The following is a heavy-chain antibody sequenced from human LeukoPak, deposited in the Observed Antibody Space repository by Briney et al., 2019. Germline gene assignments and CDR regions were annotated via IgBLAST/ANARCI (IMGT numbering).Heavy chain of an antibody. CDR3: ATSPYSSSSHYFDY. J-gene: IGHJ4*02. V-gene: IGHV3-11*04. CDR2: ISSSGSTI. CDR1: GFTFSDYY. D-gene: IGHD6-6*01. Sequence: GGSLRLSCAASGFTFSDYYMSWIRQAPGKGLEWVSYISSSGSTIYYADSVKGRFTISRDNAKNSLYLQMNSLRAEDTAVYYCATSPYSSSSHYFDYWGQGTLVTVSS.